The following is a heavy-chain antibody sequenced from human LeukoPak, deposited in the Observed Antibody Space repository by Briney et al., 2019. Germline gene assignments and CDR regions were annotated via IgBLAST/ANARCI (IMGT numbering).Heavy chain of an antibody. CDR1: GGSISSGGYS. CDR3: ARENDYFGY. V-gene: IGHV4-30-2*01. Sequence: SETLSLTCAVSGGSISSGGYSWSWIRQPPGKGLEWIGYIYQSGSTYYNPSLKSRVTISADRSKNQFSLKLIFVTAADTAVYYCARENDYFGYWGQGTLVTVSS. CDR2: IYQSGST. J-gene: IGHJ4*02.